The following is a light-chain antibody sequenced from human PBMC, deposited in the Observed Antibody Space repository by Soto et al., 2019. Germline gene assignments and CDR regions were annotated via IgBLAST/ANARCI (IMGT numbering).Light chain of an antibody. J-gene: IGKJ2*01. Sequence: ESVLKQSPGTLSLSPGERATISCRASQSVRPRYLAWYQQKPGQSPRLLIYGASIRATGIPDRFSGSGSGSDFTLTISRLETEDFAGAYWHQFGSAPPAFPFGQGNKM. CDR2: GAS. CDR1: QSVRPRY. V-gene: IGKV3-20*01. CDR3: HQFGSAPPAFP.